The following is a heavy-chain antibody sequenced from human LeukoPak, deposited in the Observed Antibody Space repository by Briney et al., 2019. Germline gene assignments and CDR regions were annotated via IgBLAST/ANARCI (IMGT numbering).Heavy chain of an antibody. D-gene: IGHD2-15*01. V-gene: IGHV1-2*06. CDR1: GYTFTCYY. J-gene: IGHJ4*02. Sequence: ASVKVSCKASGYTFTCYYMHWVRQAPGQGLEWMGRINANSDGTNYAQKFQGRVTMTRDTSISTAYMELSRLRSDDTAVYYCARGIVVVVAATQDYWGQGTLVTVSS. CDR3: ARGIVVVVAATQDY. CDR2: INANSDGT.